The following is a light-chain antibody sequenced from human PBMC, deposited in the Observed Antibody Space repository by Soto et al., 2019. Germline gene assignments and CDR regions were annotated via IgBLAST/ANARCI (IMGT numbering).Light chain of an antibody. CDR3: QVWDSSSDHVV. CDR2: YDS. V-gene: IGLV3-21*04. CDR1: NIGSKG. J-gene: IGLJ2*01. Sequence: SSELTQPPSVSVAPGQTARITCGGNNIGSKGVHWYQQKPGQAPVLVIYYDSDRPSGIPERFSGSNSGNTATLTISRVEAGDEADYYCQVWDSSSDHVVFGGGTKLTVL.